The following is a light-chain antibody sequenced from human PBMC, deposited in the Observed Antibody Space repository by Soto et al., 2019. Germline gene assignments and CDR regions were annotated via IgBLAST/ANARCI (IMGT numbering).Light chain of an antibody. V-gene: IGLV1-40*01. J-gene: IGLJ3*02. Sequence: QSVLTQPPSVSGAPGQRVTTSCTGSSSNIGAGYDVHWYQQLPGTAPKLLIYGNNNRPSGVPDRFSGSKSGTSVSLAITGLQAEDEADYYCQSYDSSLSAWVFGGGTKLTVL. CDR2: GNN. CDR3: QSYDSSLSAWV. CDR1: SSNIGAGYD.